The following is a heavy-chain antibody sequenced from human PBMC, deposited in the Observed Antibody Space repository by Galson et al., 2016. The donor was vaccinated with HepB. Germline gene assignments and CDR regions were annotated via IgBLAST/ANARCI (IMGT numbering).Heavy chain of an antibody. J-gene: IGHJ4*02. Sequence: SVKVSCKASGYTFTSYDINWVRQAPGQGLEWMGGFLPMFGTPSHPQTSQDRVTITADESTSTVYLELRNLRSEDTAVYYCATLFRGVPVPWGQGTLITVSS. CDR1: GYTFTSYD. D-gene: IGHD3-10*01. CDR3: ATLFRGVPVP. V-gene: IGHV1-69*13. CDR2: FLPMFGTP.